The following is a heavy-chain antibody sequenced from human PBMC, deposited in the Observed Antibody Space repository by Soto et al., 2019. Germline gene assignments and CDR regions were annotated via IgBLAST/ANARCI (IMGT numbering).Heavy chain of an antibody. J-gene: IGHJ4*02. D-gene: IGHD3-9*01. CDR3: ARHATYYDTLSGYYFDY. CDR1: GYSFTSYW. Sequence: GESLKISCKVSGYSFTSYWIAWVRQMPGKGLEWMAIINPGDSETKYSPSFEGQVIISADKSINTAYLQWSSLKASDTAMYYCARHATYYDTLSGYYFDYWGQGTQVTVSS. CDR2: INPGDSET. V-gene: IGHV5-51*01.